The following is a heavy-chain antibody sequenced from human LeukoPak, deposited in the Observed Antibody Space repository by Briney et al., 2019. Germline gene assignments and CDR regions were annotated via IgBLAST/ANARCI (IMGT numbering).Heavy chain of an antibody. Sequence: ASVNVSCKASGYTFTGYYMHWVRQAPGQGLEWMGWINPNSGGTNYAQKFQGRVTMTRDTSISTAYMELSRLRSDDTAVYYCARSLTTVTAFLYNWFDPWGQGTLVTVSS. CDR2: INPNSGGT. J-gene: IGHJ5*02. V-gene: IGHV1-2*02. CDR3: ARSLTTVTAFLYNWFDP. D-gene: IGHD4-17*01. CDR1: GYTFTGYY.